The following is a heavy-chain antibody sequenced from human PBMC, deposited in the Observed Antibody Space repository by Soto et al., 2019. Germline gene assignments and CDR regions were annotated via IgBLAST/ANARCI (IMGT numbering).Heavy chain of an antibody. CDR2: IIPIFGTA. Sequence: GASVKVSCKASGGTFSSYAISWVRQAPGQGLEWMGGIIPIFGTANYAQKFQGRATITADESTSTAYMELSSLRSEDTAVYYCARDGPYYYGSGSYYIGPGGYYGMDVWGQGTTVTVS. D-gene: IGHD3-10*01. V-gene: IGHV1-69*13. J-gene: IGHJ6*02. CDR3: ARDGPYYYGSGSYYIGPGGYYGMDV. CDR1: GGTFSSYA.